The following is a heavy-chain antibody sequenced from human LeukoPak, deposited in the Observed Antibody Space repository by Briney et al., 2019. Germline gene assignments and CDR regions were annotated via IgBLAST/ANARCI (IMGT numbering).Heavy chain of an antibody. J-gene: IGHJ5*02. Sequence: PSETLSLTCTVSGGSIRTNLSYCGWIRQPPGKGLEWIGSMFYSGNTFYNPSLKSRVTISADASKNQFSLHLTSVTAADTAVYYCAGHTLVTAISTYNWFDPWGQGILVTVSS. V-gene: IGHV4-39*01. D-gene: IGHD2-21*02. CDR3: AGHTLVTAISTYNWFDP. CDR1: GGSIRTNLSY. CDR2: MFYSGNT.